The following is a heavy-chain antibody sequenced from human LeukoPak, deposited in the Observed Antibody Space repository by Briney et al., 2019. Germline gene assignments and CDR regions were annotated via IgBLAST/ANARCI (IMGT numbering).Heavy chain of an antibody. CDR2: INHSGST. CDR3: ARASPGMRYYYGMDV. Sequence: SETLSLTCAVYGGSFSGYYWSWIRQPPGKGLEWIGEINHSGSTNYNPSLKSRVTILVDTSKNQFSLKLSSVTAGDTGVYYCARASPGMRYYYGMDVWGQGTTVTVSS. J-gene: IGHJ6*02. D-gene: IGHD1-26*01. CDR1: GGSFSGYY. V-gene: IGHV4-34*01.